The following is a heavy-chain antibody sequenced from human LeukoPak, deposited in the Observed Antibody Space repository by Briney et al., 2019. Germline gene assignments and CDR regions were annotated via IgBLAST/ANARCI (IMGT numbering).Heavy chain of an antibody. Sequence: ASAKVSCKAFGYTFTSYDINWVRQATGQGLEWMGWMNPNSGNTGYAQKFQGRVTMTRNTSISTAYMELSSLRSEDTAVYYCARAIGCSSTSCYVNWFDPWGQGTLVTVSS. CDR3: ARAIGCSSTSCYVNWFDP. CDR1: GYTFTSYD. D-gene: IGHD2-2*01. J-gene: IGHJ5*02. CDR2: MNPNSGNT. V-gene: IGHV1-8*01.